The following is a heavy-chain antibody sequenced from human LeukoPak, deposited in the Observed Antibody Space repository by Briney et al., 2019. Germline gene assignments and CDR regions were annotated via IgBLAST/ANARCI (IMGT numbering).Heavy chain of an antibody. CDR2: ISYDGSNK. V-gene: IGHV3-30-3*01. J-gene: IGHJ4*02. CDR3: ARDPRSIVVTASVDF. CDR1: GFTFSTYT. D-gene: IGHD2-21*02. Sequence: GGSLRLSCAASGFTFSTYTMHWIRQAPGKGLEWVAVISYDGSNKDYADSVKGRFTISRDNSKNTLYLQMNSLRAEDTAVYYCARDPRSIVVTASVDFWGQGALVTVSS.